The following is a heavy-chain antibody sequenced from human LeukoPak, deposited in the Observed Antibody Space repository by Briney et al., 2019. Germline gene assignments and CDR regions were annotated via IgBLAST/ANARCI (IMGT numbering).Heavy chain of an antibody. D-gene: IGHD5-18*01. CDR1: GFTFDDYA. CDR3: AKASGYSFGHFDY. J-gene: IGHJ4*02. V-gene: IGHV3-9*01. CDR2: IIWNGGRA. Sequence: GGSLRLSCAASGFTFDDYAMHWVRQAPGKGLEWVSDIIWNGGRAGYADSVKGRFTISRDNAKNSLYLQMNNLRPEDTALYYCAKASGYSFGHFDYWGQGTLVTVSS.